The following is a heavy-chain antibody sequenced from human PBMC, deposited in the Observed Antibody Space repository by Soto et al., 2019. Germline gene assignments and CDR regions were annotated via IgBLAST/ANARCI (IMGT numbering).Heavy chain of an antibody. D-gene: IGHD3-16*01. CDR3: ARSWVTGKGGMDV. J-gene: IGHJ6*02. CDR1: GYTFTSYG. V-gene: IGHV1-18*01. Sequence: GASVKVSCKASGYTFTSYGFSWVRQAPGQGLERMGWINGYTGNTHYAQKFQGRVTMTTDTSTSTAYMELWTLISDDTAVYYCARSWVTGKGGMDVWGQGTTVTVSS. CDR2: INGYTGNT.